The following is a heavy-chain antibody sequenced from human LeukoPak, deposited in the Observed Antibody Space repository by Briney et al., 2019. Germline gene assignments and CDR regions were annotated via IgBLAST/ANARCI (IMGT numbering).Heavy chain of an antibody. CDR2: INHSGNT. Sequence: PSETLSLTCALSGGPLTGYNSSTIRQPPGKGLEWIGEINHSGNTNYNPSLKSRVTISVDTSKNQFPLRLSSVTAADTAVSYCGQDDGDLGTSAYGRAYCSNSGQRTLVTVSS. CDR3: GQDDGDLGTSAYGRAYCSN. D-gene: IGHD4-17*01. V-gene: IGHV4-34*01. CDR1: GGPLTGYN. J-gene: IGHJ4*02.